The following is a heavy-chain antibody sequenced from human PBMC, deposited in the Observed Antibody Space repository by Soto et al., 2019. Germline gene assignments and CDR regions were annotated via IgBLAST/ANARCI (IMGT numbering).Heavy chain of an antibody. Sequence: QVQLVESGGGLVKPGGSLRLSCAASGFTFSDYYMSWIRQAPGKGLEWVSYISSSGSTIYYADSVKSRVTISRDNAKYSLYLQMNSLRAEDTAVYYCAREGGFGDVGGYYYYYGMDVWGQGTTVTVSS. CDR1: GFTFSDYY. J-gene: IGHJ6*02. V-gene: IGHV3-11*01. D-gene: IGHD3-10*01. CDR2: ISSSGSTI. CDR3: AREGGFGDVGGYYYYYGMDV.